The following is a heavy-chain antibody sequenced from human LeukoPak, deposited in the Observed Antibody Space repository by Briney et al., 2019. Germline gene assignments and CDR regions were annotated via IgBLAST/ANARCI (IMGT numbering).Heavy chain of an antibody. CDR2: INPSGGST. Sequence: ASVKVSCKASGYTFTSYYMHWVRQAPGQGLEWMGIINPSGGSTSYAQKFQGRVTMTRDMSTRTVYMELSSLRSDETAVYYCARLNSTHLFDTIYHQLDYWGQGALVTVSS. CDR3: ARLNSTHLFDTIYHQLDY. D-gene: IGHD2/OR15-2a*01. V-gene: IGHV1-46*01. J-gene: IGHJ4*02. CDR1: GYTFTSYY.